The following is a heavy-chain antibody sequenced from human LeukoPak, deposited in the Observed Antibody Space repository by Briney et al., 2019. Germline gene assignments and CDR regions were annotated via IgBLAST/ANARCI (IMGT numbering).Heavy chain of an antibody. D-gene: IGHD3-10*01. Sequence: PGGSLRLSCAASGFKFSDHYIDWVRQAPGKGLEWVAFIRYDGSNKQYADPVKGRFTISRDNSKNTLYLQMNSLRAEDTAVYYCARDRGVIGYWGQGTLVTVSS. J-gene: IGHJ4*02. CDR2: IRYDGSNK. CDR1: GFKFSDHY. V-gene: IGHV3-30*02. CDR3: ARDRGVIGY.